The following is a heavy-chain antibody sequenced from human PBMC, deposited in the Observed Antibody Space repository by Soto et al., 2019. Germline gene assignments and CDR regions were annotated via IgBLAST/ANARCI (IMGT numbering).Heavy chain of an antibody. CDR1: GYTFTGYY. D-gene: IGHD5-18*01. J-gene: IGHJ4*02. V-gene: IGHV1-2*04. CDR2: INPNSGGT. Sequence: ASVKVSCKASGYTFTGYYMHWVRQAPGQGLEWMGWINPNSGGTNYAQKFQGWVTMTRDTSISTAYMELSRLRSDDTAVYYCARDSLDTAMDFDYWGQGTLVTVSS. CDR3: ARDSLDTAMDFDY.